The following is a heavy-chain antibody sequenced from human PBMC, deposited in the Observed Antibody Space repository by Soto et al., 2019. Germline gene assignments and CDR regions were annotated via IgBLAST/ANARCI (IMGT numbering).Heavy chain of an antibody. V-gene: IGHV1-18*01. CDR1: GYTFNTHG. D-gene: IGHD3-10*01. Sequence: ASVKVSFKASGYTFNTHGISWVRQAPGQGLQWMGWISAYHGNTNFAQKFQGRVTVTTDTSTSTAYMELRSLRSDDTAVYYCARARRGRGRITMVRGPDQDYYYGMDVWGQGTLVTVSS. J-gene: IGHJ6*02. CDR3: ARARRGRGRITMVRGPDQDYYYGMDV. CDR2: ISAYHGNT.